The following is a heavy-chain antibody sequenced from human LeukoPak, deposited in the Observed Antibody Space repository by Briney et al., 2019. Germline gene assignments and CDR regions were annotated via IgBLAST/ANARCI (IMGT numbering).Heavy chain of an antibody. Sequence: GGSLRLSCAASGFTFSSYSMNWVRQAPGKGLEWVSSISSSSSYIYYADSVKGRFTISRDNAKNSLYLQMNSLRAEDTAVYYCARDRHYDILTNWFDPWGQGTLVTVSS. D-gene: IGHD3-9*01. V-gene: IGHV3-21*04. CDR3: ARDRHYDILTNWFDP. CDR1: GFTFSSYS. J-gene: IGHJ5*02. CDR2: ISSSSSYI.